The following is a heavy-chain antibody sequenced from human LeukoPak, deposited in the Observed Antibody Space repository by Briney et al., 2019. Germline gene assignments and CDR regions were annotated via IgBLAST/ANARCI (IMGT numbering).Heavy chain of an antibody. CDR3: ATCRDEFGDYGFTS. CDR1: GFSVDNNY. D-gene: IGHD4-17*01. V-gene: IGHV3-53*01. J-gene: IGHJ5*02. CDR2: INSDGVT. Sequence: GGSLRLSCAASGFSVDNNYMTWVRQTPGEGLEWVSDINSDGVTNYEESVKGRFTISRDNSNNTIYLQMNSLRADDTAVYYCATCRDEFGDYGFTSWGQGTLVTVSS.